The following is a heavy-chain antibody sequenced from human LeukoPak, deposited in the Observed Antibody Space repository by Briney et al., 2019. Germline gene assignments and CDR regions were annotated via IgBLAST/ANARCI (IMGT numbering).Heavy chain of an antibody. D-gene: IGHD2-8*02. V-gene: IGHV4-31*03. CDR2: IYYSGST. CDR3: ARGVVYALFDY. Sequence: PPETLSLTCTVSGGSISSGGYCWSWIRQHPGKCLELIGYIYYSGSTYYNPSLKRRVTISVDTSKNQFSLKLSSVTAADTAVYYCARGVVYALFDYWGQGTLVTVSS. CDR1: GGSISSGGYC. J-gene: IGHJ4*02.